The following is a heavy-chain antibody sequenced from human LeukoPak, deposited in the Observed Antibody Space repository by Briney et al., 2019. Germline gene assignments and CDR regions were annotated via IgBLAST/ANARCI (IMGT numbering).Heavy chain of an antibody. D-gene: IGHD3-22*01. CDR2: ISSSSSYI. J-gene: IGHJ4*02. CDR3: ARDSYYYDSSGRTPDLDY. Sequence: AGGSLRLSCAASGFAFSSYSMNWVRQAPGKGLEWASSISSSSSYIYYADSVKGRFTISRDNAKNSLYLQMNSLRAEDTAVYYCARDSYYYDSSGRTPDLDYWGQGTLVPVSS. V-gene: IGHV3-21*01. CDR1: GFAFSSYS.